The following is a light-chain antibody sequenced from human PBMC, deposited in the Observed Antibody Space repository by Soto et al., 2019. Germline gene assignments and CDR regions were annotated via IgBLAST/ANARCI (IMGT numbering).Light chain of an antibody. J-gene: IGLJ2*01. Sequence: QSVLTQPPSVSGAPGQRVTISCTGSSSNIGAGYDVHWYQQLPGTAPKLLIYGNSNRPSGVPDRSSGSKSGTSASLAITGLQAEDEADYYCQSYDSSLSSVVFCGGTKLTVL. CDR1: SSNIGAGYD. CDR2: GNS. V-gene: IGLV1-40*01. CDR3: QSYDSSLSSVV.